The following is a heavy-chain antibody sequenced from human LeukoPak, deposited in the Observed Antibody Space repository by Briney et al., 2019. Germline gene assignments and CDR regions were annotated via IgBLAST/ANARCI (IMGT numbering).Heavy chain of an antibody. CDR3: AGGVSDFGVGDWFDP. J-gene: IGHJ5*02. D-gene: IGHD3-3*01. V-gene: IGHV4-31*03. CDR1: GGSINSGAYY. CDR2: IYYSGSP. Sequence: SETLSLTCTVSGGSINSGAYYWSWIRQHPGKGLEWIGYIYYSGSPYYNPSLKSRVTISVDTSKNQFSLKLSSVTAADTAVYYCAGGVSDFGVGDWFDPWGQGTLVTVSS.